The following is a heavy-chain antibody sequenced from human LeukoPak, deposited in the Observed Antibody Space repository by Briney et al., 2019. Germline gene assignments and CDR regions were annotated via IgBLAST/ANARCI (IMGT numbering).Heavy chain of an antibody. Sequence: SGTLSLTCAVYGGSFSGYYWNWIRQPPGKGLEWIGEINHSGSTNYNPSLKSRVTISVDTSKNQFSLKLNSVTAADTAVYYCAIPHYYGSGSYYALDYWGQGTLVTVSS. J-gene: IGHJ4*02. D-gene: IGHD3-10*01. V-gene: IGHV4-34*01. CDR1: GGSFSGYY. CDR2: INHSGST. CDR3: AIPHYYGSGSYYALDY.